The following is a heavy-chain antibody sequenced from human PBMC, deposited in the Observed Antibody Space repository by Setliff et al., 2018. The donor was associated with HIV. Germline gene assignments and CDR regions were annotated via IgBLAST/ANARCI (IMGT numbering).Heavy chain of an antibody. CDR3: ARSSYYYGSGLDS. J-gene: IGHJ5*02. V-gene: IGHV4-59*01. CDR2: VSSSGST. D-gene: IGHD3-10*01. CDR1: GTSMSSYY. Sequence: PSETLSLTCSVSGTSMSSYYWTWIRQPPGRGLEWIGHVSSSGSTNYNPSLESRLIISIDTSKSQISLTLTSLTTADTAVYYCARSSYYYGSGLDSWGQGTLVTVSS.